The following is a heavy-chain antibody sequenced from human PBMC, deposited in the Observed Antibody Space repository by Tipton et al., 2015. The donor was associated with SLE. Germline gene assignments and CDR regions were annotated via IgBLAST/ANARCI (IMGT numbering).Heavy chain of an antibody. J-gene: IGHJ3*02. CDR2: IYYTGNT. V-gene: IGHV4-59*11. D-gene: IGHD3-10*01. CDR1: GGSFSDHY. CDR3: ARDYYGSGFDAFDI. Sequence: TLSLTCAVYGGSFSDHYWSWIRQPPGKGLEWIGYIYYTGNTNYNPSLKSRVTISVDTSKNQFSLRLSSVTAADTAVYYCARDYYGSGFDAFDIWGQGTMVTVSS.